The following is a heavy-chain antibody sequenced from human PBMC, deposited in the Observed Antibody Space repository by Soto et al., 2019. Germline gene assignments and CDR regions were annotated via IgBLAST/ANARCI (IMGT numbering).Heavy chain of an antibody. CDR3: ARASYSGSYIYYFDY. CDR1: GFTVSSNH. CDR2: IYSGGNT. Sequence: GGSLRLSCAASGFTVSSNHMSWVRQAPGKGLEWVSVIYSGGNTYYEDSVKGRFTISRDNSKNTLYLQMNSLRAEDTAVYYCARASYSGSYIYYFDYWGQGTLVTVSS. V-gene: IGHV3-66*01. D-gene: IGHD3-10*01. J-gene: IGHJ4*02.